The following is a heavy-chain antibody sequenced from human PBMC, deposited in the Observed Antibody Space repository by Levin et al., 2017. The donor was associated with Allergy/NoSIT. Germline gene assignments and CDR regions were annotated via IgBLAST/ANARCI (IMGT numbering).Heavy chain of an antibody. V-gene: IGHV3-15*01. Sequence: GGSLRLSCAASGFIFSNAWMSWVRQAPGKGLEWVGRIKSKTDGGTTDYAAPVKGRFTISRDDSKNTLYLQMNSLKTEDTAVYYCTTGGSYYSHTENFDYWGQGTLVTVSS. CDR2: IKSKTDGGTT. J-gene: IGHJ4*02. CDR1: GFIFSNAW. CDR3: TTGGSYYSHTENFDY. D-gene: IGHD1-26*01.